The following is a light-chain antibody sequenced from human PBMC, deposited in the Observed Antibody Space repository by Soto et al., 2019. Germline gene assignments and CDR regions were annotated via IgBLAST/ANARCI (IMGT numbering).Light chain of an antibody. CDR1: KLGDKY. J-gene: IGLJ1*01. V-gene: IGLV3-1*01. CDR2: QDS. Sequence: SYGLAQPPSVSVSPGQTASITCSGDKLGDKYVCWYQQKPGQSPVLVIYQDSGRPSGIPERFSGSNSGNTATLTISETQAMDEADYYCQAWDSSTVVFGTGTKVTVL. CDR3: QAWDSSTVV.